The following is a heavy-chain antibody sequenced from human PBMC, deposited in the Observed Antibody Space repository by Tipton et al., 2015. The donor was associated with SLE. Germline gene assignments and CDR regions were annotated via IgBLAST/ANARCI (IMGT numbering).Heavy chain of an antibody. J-gene: IGHJ6*03. CDR1: GGSISSHY. Sequence: TLSLTCTVSGGSISSHYWSWIRQPPGKGLEWIGYIYYSGSTNYNPSLKSRVTISVDTSKNQFSLKLSSVTAADTAVYYYARGRGSYGGYYYYHYMDVWGKGTTVTVSS. CDR3: ARGRGSYGGYYYYHYMDV. CDR2: IYYSGST. V-gene: IGHV4-59*11. D-gene: IGHD5-18*01.